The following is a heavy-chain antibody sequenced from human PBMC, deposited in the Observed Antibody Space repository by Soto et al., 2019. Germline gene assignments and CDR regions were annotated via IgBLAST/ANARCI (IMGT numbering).Heavy chain of an antibody. D-gene: IGHD3-22*01. CDR3: ARLGYYDSSGYYVY. Sequence: PSETLSLTCTVSGGSISSSSYYWGWIRQPPGKGLEWIGSIYYSGSTYYNPSLKSRVTISVDTSKNQFSLKLSSVTAADTAVDFCARLGYYDSSGYYVYWGQGTLVTVSS. J-gene: IGHJ4*02. CDR1: GGSISSSSYY. V-gene: IGHV4-39*01. CDR2: IYYSGST.